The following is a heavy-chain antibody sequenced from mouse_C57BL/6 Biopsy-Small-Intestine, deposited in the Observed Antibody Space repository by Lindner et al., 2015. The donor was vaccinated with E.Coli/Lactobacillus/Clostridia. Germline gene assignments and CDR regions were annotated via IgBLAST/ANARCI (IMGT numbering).Heavy chain of an antibody. CDR1: GYTFTDYY. Sequence: SVKVSCKASGYTFTDYYMHWVRKAPGQGLEWMGWISLHSGAAYYAQKFQGRVTMTRDTSITTAYLELSSLRSDDTALYCCARGLEWEILQPNFDSWGQGTLVTVSS. V-gene: IGHV14-4*02. CDR3: ARGLEWEILQPNFDS. J-gene: IGHJ4*01. D-gene: IGHD3-3*01. CDR2: ISLHSGAA.